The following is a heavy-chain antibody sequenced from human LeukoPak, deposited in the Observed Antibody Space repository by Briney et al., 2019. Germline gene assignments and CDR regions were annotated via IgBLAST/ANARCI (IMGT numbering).Heavy chain of an antibody. CDR3: ANSHTSSWYYCNH. D-gene: IGHD6-13*01. CDR2: MSYDGSNK. Sequence: PGRSLRLSCAASGFTFSSYGMHWVRQAPGKGLEWVAVMSYDGSNKYYADSVKGRFTISRDNSKNTLYLQMNSLRTEDTAVYYCANSHTSSWYYCNHWGQGTLVTVSS. V-gene: IGHV3-30*18. J-gene: IGHJ4*02. CDR1: GFTFSSYG.